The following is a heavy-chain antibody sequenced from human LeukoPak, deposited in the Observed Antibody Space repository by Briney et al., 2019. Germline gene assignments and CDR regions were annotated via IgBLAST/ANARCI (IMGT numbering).Heavy chain of an antibody. V-gene: IGHV1-2*02. CDR2: INPNSGGT. J-gene: IGHJ4*02. Sequence: GASVKVSCKASGYTFTGYYMHWVRQAPGQGLEWMGWINPNSGGTNYAQKFQGRVTMTRDTSISTAYMELSRLRSDDTAVYYCARDSVPMDQLLYEVGFESAGVFDYWGQGTLVTVSS. CDR3: ARDSVPMDQLLYEVGFESAGVFDY. D-gene: IGHD2-2*02. CDR1: GYTFTGYY.